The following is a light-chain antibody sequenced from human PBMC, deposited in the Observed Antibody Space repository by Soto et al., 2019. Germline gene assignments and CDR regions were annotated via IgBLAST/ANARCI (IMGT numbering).Light chain of an antibody. CDR1: QGISNY. CDR3: QKYDTALHST. CDR2: AAS. Sequence: DIQMTQSPSSLSASVGDRVTITCRASQGISNYLAWYQQKPGKVPKLLIYAASTLQSGVPSRFSCSGCWTDLPLTISSLQPEDVATYYSQKYDTALHSTFGPGTKVDIK. J-gene: IGKJ3*01. V-gene: IGKV1-27*01.